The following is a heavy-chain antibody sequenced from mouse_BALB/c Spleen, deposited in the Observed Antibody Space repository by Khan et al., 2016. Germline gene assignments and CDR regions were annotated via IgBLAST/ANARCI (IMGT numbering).Heavy chain of an antibody. CDR1: GFAFSRYW. CDR3: ARQGYYAMNY. J-gene: IGHJ4*01. CDR2: INPASSTI. Sequence: VQLLESGGGLVQPGGSLKLSCAASGFAFSRYWMSWVRQAPGKGLEWIGEINPASSTINYTPSLKDKFIISRDNAKNTLYLQMSKVRSEDTALYYCARQGYYAMNYLGQGTSVTVSS. V-gene: IGHV4-1*02.